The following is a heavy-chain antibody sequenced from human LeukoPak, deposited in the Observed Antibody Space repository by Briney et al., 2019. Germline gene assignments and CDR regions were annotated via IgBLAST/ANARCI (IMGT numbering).Heavy chain of an antibody. D-gene: IGHD3-22*01. V-gene: IGHV4-34*01. CDR1: GGSFSGYY. CDR3: ARLGYDSSGYYYVRNWFDP. J-gene: IGHJ5*02. CDR2: INHSGST. Sequence: SETLSLTCAVYGGSFSGYYWSWIRQPPGKGLEWIGGINHSGSTNYNPSLKSRVTISVDTSKNQFSLKLSSVTAADTAVYYCARLGYDSSGYYYVRNWFDPWGQGTLVTVSS.